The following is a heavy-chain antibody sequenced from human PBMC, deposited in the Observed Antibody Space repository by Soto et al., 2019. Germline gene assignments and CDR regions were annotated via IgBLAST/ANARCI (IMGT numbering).Heavy chain of an antibody. D-gene: IGHD6-13*01. CDR1: GFTFSSYS. Sequence: EVQLVESGGGLVQPGGSLRLSCAASGFTFSSYSMNWVRQAPGKGLEWVSYISSSSSTIYYADSVKGRFTISRDNAKNSLYLQMNSLRAEDTAVYYCARHPERIAEIGWFAPWGQGTRVTVSS. CDR3: ARHPERIAEIGWFAP. J-gene: IGHJ5*02. CDR2: ISSSSSTI. V-gene: IGHV3-48*01.